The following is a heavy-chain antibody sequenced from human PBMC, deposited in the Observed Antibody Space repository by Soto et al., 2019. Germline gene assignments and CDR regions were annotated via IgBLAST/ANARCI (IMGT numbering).Heavy chain of an antibody. Sequence: SETLSLTCVVSGGSISIGDNYWGWIPQPPGKGLEWIGYIYYSGSTYYNPSLKSRVTISVDTSKNQFSLKLSSVTAADTAVYYCARGPGVVPAAPRGMDVWGQGTTVTVYS. CDR2: IYYSGST. V-gene: IGHV4-30-4*01. CDR3: ARGPGVVPAAPRGMDV. D-gene: IGHD2-2*01. CDR1: GGSISIGDNY. J-gene: IGHJ6*02.